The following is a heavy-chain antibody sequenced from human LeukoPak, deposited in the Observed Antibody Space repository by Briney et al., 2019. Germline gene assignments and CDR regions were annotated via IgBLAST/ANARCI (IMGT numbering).Heavy chain of an antibody. J-gene: IGHJ5*02. CDR3: AIHDYGDYVGNWFDP. V-gene: IGHV1-18*01. D-gene: IGHD4-17*01. CDR2: ISAYNGNT. Sequence: GASVKVSCKASGYTFTSYGISWVRQATGQGLEWMGWISAYNGNTNYAQKLQGRVTMTTDTSTSTAYMELRSLRSDDTAVYYCAIHDYGDYVGNWFDPWGQGTLVTVSS. CDR1: GYTFTSYG.